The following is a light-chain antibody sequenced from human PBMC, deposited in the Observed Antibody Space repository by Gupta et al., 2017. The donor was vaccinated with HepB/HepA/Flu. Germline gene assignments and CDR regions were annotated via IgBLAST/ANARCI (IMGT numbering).Light chain of an antibody. J-gene: IGKJ1*01. CDR2: ATS. Sequence: DIQMTQSPSSLFASVGERVTITCRASQGIRNDLGWCQQKPGLAPKRLVYATSIWLSGVPSRFSGSGSGTEFTLTITSLQPEDFATYYWLQYHSYPLTFGQGTKVEIK. CDR1: QGIRND. V-gene: IGKV1-17*01. CDR3: LQYHSYPLT.